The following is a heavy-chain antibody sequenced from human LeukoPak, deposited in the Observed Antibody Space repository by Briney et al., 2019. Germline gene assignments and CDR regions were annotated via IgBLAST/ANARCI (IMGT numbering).Heavy chain of an antibody. V-gene: IGHV3-23*01. Sequence: GGSLRLSCAASGFTFSSYAMHWVRQAPGKGLEWVAATSDSGGSTFYADSVKGRFTISRDNSKNTLYLQMNSLRAEDTAVYYCAKDGWLLNYFDYWGQGTLVTVSS. J-gene: IGHJ4*02. CDR1: GFTFSSYA. CDR2: TSDSGGST. CDR3: AKDGWLLNYFDY. D-gene: IGHD5-24*01.